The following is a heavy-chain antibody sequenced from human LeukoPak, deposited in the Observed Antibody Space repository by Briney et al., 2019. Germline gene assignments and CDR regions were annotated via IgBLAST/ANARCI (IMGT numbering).Heavy chain of an antibody. V-gene: IGHV1-18*01. CDR2: ISAYNGNT. CDR3: ARDREDIVVVPARYGMDV. CDR1: GYTFTSYG. D-gene: IGHD2-2*01. Sequence: ASAKVSCKASGYTFTSYGISWVRQAPGQGLEWMGWISAYNGNTNYAQKLQGRVTMTTDTSTSTAYMELRSLRSDDTAVYYCARDREDIVVVPARYGMDVWGQGTTVTVSS. J-gene: IGHJ6*02.